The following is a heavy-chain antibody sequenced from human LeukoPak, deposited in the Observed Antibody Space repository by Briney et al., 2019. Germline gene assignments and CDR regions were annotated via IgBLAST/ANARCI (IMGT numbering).Heavy chain of an antibody. CDR2: ISYRGST. V-gene: IGHV4-39*02. CDR1: GGSISSGGYY. D-gene: IGHD1-1*01. Sequence: PSETLSLTCTVSGGSISSGGYYWSWIRQPPGKGLEWIGTISYRGSTYYNPSLKSRVTISTDTSKNLFFLKLSSVTVADVAVYYCAKVLGDDLFDAFDVWGQGTIVSVSS. CDR3: AKVLGDDLFDAFDV. J-gene: IGHJ3*01.